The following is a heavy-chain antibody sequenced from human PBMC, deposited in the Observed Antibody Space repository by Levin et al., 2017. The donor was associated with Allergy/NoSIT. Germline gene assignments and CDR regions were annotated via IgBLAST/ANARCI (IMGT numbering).Heavy chain of an antibody. CDR1: GFTFDDYA. CDR3: AKDNAGAYYYYGMDV. Sequence: SLKISCAASGFTFDDYAMHWVRQAPGKGLEWVSGLSWHSATIGYADSVRGRFTISRDNSKNSLYLQMNSLRPEDTALYFCAKDNAGAYYYYGMDVWGQGTTVTVSS. J-gene: IGHJ6*02. D-gene: IGHD1-1*01. CDR2: LSWHSATI. V-gene: IGHV3-9*01.